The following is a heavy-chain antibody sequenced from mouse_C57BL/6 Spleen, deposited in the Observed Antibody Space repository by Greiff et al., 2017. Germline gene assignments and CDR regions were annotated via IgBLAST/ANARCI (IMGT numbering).Heavy chain of an antibody. D-gene: IGHD2-4*01. CDR1: GFSLTSYG. CDR2: IWSGGST. V-gene: IGHV2-2*01. CDR3: ARSYDYERSHFDY. Sequence: QVQLKESGPGLVQPSQSLSITCTVSGFSLTSYGVHWVRQSPGKGLEWLGVIWSGGSTDYTAAFISRLSISKDNSKSQVFCKMNRLQADDTAIYYCARSYDYERSHFDYWGQGTTLTVSS. J-gene: IGHJ2*01.